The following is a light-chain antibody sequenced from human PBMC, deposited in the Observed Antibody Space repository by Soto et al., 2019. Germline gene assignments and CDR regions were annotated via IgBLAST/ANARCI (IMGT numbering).Light chain of an antibody. CDR2: DTS. V-gene: IGKV3-15*01. CDR3: QQYNKWYT. J-gene: IGKJ2*01. Sequence: EIVMTQSPATLSVSPGERATLSCRASQSVSSNLAWYQQKPGQAPRLLIHDTSTRATGIPARFSGSGSGTEFTLTISSLQSEDFAVYYCQQYNKWYTFGQGTKLEIK. CDR1: QSVSSN.